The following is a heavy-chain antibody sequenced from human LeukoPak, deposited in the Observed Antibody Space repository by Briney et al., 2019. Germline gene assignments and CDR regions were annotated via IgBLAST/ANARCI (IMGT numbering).Heavy chain of an antibody. Sequence: GASVKVSCKASGYTFTSYYMHWVRQAPGQGLEWMGWINPNSGGTNYAQKFRGRVAMTRDTSISTAYMELSRLRSDDTAVYYCAREDVAAPGQDYWGQGTLVTVSS. D-gene: IGHD6-25*01. J-gene: IGHJ4*02. CDR1: GYTFTSYY. V-gene: IGHV1-2*02. CDR2: INPNSGGT. CDR3: AREDVAAPGQDY.